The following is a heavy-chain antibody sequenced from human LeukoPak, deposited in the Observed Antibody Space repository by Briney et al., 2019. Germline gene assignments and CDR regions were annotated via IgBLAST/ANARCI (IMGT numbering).Heavy chain of an antibody. CDR1: GGSISSYY. V-gene: IGHV4-59*12. J-gene: IGHJ5*02. CDR2: IYYSGST. CDR3: ARERNDILTGYYPPPNWFDP. Sequence: SETLSLTCTVSGGSISSYYWSWIRQPPGKGLEWIGYIYYSGSTSYNPSLKSRVTISVDTSKNQFSLKLSSVTAADTAVYYCARERNDILTGYYPPPNWFDPWGQGTLVTVSS. D-gene: IGHD3-9*01.